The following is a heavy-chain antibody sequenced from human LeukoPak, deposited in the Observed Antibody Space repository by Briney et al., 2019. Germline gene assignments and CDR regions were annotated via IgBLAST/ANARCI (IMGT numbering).Heavy chain of an antibody. V-gene: IGHV3-23*01. D-gene: IGHD2-15*01. CDR1: GFTFSSYA. J-gene: IGHJ6*02. CDR2: ISGSGGST. Sequence: GGSLRLSCAASGFTFSSYAMSWVRQAPGKGLEWVSAISGSGGSTYYADSVKGRFTISRDNSKNTLYLQMNSLRAEDTAVYYCARESGMDYYYYYGMDVWGQGTTVTVSS. CDR3: ARESGMDYYYYYGMDV.